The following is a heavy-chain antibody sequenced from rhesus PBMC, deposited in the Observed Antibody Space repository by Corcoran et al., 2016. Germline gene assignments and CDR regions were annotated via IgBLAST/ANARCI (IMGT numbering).Heavy chain of an antibody. V-gene: IGHV4-165*02. CDR2: MGGISGTT. CDR3: ARNPGSVSLDS. D-gene: IGHD1-44*02. Sequence: QVQLQESGPGLVKPSETLSLSCAVSGGSRSGTYWHWTRQPPGKGMEWIGYMGGISGTTYYNPSLKSRVTISKNTSKNQFSLKLSSVTAADTAAYFCARNPGSVSLDSWGQGVLVTVSS. CDR1: GGSRSGTY. J-gene: IGHJ4*01.